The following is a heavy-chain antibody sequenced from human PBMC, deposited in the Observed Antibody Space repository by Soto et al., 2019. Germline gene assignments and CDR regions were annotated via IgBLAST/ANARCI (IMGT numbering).Heavy chain of an antibody. CDR3: AREYYYTMDV. J-gene: IGHJ6*02. CDR2: IDSSTKYT. Sequence: QVQLVESGGGLVRPGGSLRLSCEASGFTFRDYYMTWFRQAPGKGLEWLSYIDSSTKYTNYADSVKGRFTISRDNAKNSPYLPMNSLRADDTAVYYCAREYYYTMDVWGQGTMVTVSS. V-gene: IGHV3-11*05. CDR1: GFTFRDYY.